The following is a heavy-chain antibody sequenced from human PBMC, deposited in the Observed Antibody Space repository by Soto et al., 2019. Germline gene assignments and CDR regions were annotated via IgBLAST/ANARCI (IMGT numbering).Heavy chain of an antibody. J-gene: IGHJ4*02. CDR1: GGSISSGGYS. V-gene: IGHV4-30-2*01. Sequence: QLQLQESGSGLVKPSQTLSLTCAVSGGSISSGGYSWSWIRQPPGKGLEWLGYIYHSGSTYYNPSLRRRVTISVDRSNNQFSLKLSSVTPADTAVYYCARSSGYYSHYFDYGGQGTLVTVSS. D-gene: IGHD3-22*01. CDR2: IYHSGST. CDR3: ARSSGYYSHYFDY.